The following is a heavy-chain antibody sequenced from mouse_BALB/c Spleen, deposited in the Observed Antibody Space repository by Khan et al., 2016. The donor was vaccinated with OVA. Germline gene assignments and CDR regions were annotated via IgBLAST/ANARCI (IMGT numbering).Heavy chain of an antibody. D-gene: IGHD1-3*01. J-gene: IGHJ2*01. CDR3: ARMARTIT. V-gene: IGHV5-6-3*01. Sequence: EVQLVESGGGLVQPGGSLKLSCAASGFTFSSYGTSWVRQTPDKRLELVATINSNGGSTYYPDSVKGRFTISRDNAKNTLYLQRSSLKSEDTAMYYCARMARTITWGPGPTLPVSS. CDR2: INSNGGST. CDR1: GFTFSSYG.